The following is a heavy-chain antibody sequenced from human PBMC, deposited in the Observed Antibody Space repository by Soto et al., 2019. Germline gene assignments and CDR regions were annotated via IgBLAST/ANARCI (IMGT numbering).Heavy chain of an antibody. D-gene: IGHD4-17*01. CDR2: INPNSGGT. V-gene: IGHV1-2*04. Sequence: ASVKVSCNASGYTFTGFYMQLVRQAAGQGLEWMGRINPNSGGTNYAQKFQGWVTMTRDTSISTAYMELSGLRSDDTAVYYCARVGYGDDYYYGKDVWGQGTTVTVSS. CDR1: GYTFTGFY. J-gene: IGHJ6*02. CDR3: ARVGYGDDYYYGKDV.